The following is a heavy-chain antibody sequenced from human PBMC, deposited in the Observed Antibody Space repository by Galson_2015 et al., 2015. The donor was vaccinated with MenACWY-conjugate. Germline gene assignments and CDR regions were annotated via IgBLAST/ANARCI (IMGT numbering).Heavy chain of an antibody. Sequence: SLRLSCAASGFTFSNYWMHWVRQAPGQGLVWVSRIYPDGSSTTSADSVKGRFTISRDNAKSTLYLQMNRLRAEDTAVYYCARAIAEDGVTDNWFDPWGQGTLVTVSS. CDR3: ARAIAEDGVTDNWFDP. D-gene: IGHD6-13*01. J-gene: IGHJ5*02. V-gene: IGHV3-74*01. CDR2: IYPDGSST. CDR1: GFTFSNYW.